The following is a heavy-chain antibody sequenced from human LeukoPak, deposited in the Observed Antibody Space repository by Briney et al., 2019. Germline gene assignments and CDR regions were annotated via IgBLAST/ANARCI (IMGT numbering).Heavy chain of an antibody. CDR1: GGSVSSGSHY. CDR2: IYYRGTT. CDR3: ARSFYSSGWYTPLRWFDT. Sequence: SETPSLTCTVSGGSVSSGSHYWNWIRQSPGRGLEWIGHIYYRGTTNYTPSLKSRVTISVDTSMNQFSLRLSSVTAADTAVYFCARSFYSSGWYTPLRWFDTWGQGTPVTVSS. V-gene: IGHV4-61*01. J-gene: IGHJ5*02. D-gene: IGHD6-19*01.